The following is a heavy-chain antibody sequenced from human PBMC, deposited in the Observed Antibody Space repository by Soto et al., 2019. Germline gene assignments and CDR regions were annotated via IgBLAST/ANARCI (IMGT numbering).Heavy chain of an antibody. V-gene: IGHV1-18*01. D-gene: IGHD2-15*01. Sequence: GASVKVSWKASGYMFINYGITWVRQAPGQGLEWMGWISVYSGDTNYAQNVQGRATMTTDTSTSTAYLELRSLRSDDTAVYYCARAAPRYCSGGSCYSGRDYWGQGTLVTVSS. CDR1: GYMFINYG. J-gene: IGHJ4*02. CDR3: ARAAPRYCSGGSCYSGRDY. CDR2: ISVYSGDT.